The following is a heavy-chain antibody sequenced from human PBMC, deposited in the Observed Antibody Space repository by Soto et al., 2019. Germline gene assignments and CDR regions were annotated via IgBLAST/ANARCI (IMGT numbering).Heavy chain of an antibody. J-gene: IGHJ6*02. CDR1: GFTFSSYS. CDR3: AGGQLLEWLQLYYYYGMDV. D-gene: IGHD3-3*01. Sequence: GVLRLSCAASGFTFSSYSMNWVRQAPGKGLEWVSSISSSSSYIYYADSVKGRFTISRDNAKNSLYLQMNSLRAEDTAVYYCAGGQLLEWLQLYYYYGMDVWGQGTTVTV. CDR2: ISSSSSYI. V-gene: IGHV3-21*01.